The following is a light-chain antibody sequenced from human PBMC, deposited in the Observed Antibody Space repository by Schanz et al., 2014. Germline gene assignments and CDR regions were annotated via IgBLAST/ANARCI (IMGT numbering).Light chain of an antibody. CDR3: QQYNNWPQT. Sequence: EIVLTQSPDTLSLSPGERATLSCRASQSVSSSYLAWYQQKPGQAPRLLIYGASGRATGIPDRFSGSGSGTEFTLTISSLQSEDFAVYYCQQYNNWPQTFGQGTKVEIK. CDR1: QSVSSSY. V-gene: IGKV3-20*01. J-gene: IGKJ1*01. CDR2: GAS.